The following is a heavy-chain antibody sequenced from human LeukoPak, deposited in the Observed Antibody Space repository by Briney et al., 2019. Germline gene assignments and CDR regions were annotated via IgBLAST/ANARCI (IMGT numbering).Heavy chain of an antibody. J-gene: IGHJ4*02. D-gene: IGHD3-10*01. Sequence: GESLKISCQASGYSFTNCWIGWVRQMPGKGLEWMGIIYPGDSDTRYSPSFQGQVTISADKSISTAYLQWSSLKASDTAMYYCASGRGVYGYDYWGQGTLVTVSS. CDR3: ASGRGVYGYDY. CDR1: GYSFTNCW. V-gene: IGHV5-51*01. CDR2: IYPGDSDT.